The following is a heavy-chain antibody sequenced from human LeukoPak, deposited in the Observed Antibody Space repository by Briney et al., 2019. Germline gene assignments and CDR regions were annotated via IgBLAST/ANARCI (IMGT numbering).Heavy chain of an antibody. Sequence: SETLSLTCNVSGGSISSYFWTWIRQPAGKGLEWIGRIHASGTTNYNSSLKSRVSMSVDTSKNQFSLKLTSVAAADTAVYFCARDGADVYGRAFDYWGQGTLVSVSS. CDR2: IHASGTT. D-gene: IGHD3-10*01. V-gene: IGHV4-4*07. J-gene: IGHJ4*02. CDR3: ARDGADVYGRAFDY. CDR1: GGSISSYF.